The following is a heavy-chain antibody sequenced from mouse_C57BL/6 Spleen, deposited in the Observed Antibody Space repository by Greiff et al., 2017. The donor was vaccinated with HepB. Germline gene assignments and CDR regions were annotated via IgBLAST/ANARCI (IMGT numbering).Heavy chain of an antibody. CDR1: GFNIKDDY. Sequence: EVKLMESGAELVRPGASVKLSCTASGFNIKDDYMHWVKQRPEQGLEWIGRIDPENGDTEYTSKFQGKATITADTSSNTAYLQLSSLTSEDTSVYYCTTDGSPSYFDYWGQGTTLTVSS. CDR3: TTDGSPSYFDY. J-gene: IGHJ2*01. CDR2: IDPENGDT. D-gene: IGHD1-1*01. V-gene: IGHV14-4*01.